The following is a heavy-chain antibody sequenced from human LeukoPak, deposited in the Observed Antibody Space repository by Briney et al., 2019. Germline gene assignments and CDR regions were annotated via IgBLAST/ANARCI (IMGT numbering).Heavy chain of an antibody. Sequence: GGSLRLSCAASGFTFSSYEMNWVRQAPGKGLEWVSYISSSGSTIYYADSVKGRFTISRDNAKNSLYLQMNSLRAEDTAVYYCARSSGILTGTPFDYWGQGTLVTVSS. CDR2: ISSSGSTI. CDR1: GFTFSSYE. V-gene: IGHV3-48*03. D-gene: IGHD3-9*01. J-gene: IGHJ4*02. CDR3: ARSSGILTGTPFDY.